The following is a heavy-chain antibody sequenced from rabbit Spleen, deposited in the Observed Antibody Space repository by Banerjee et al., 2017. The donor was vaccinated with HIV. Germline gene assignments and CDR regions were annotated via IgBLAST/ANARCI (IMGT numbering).Heavy chain of an antibody. J-gene: IGHJ2*01. CDR1: GVSFSDKDV. CDR3: ARNYVNAFDP. Sequence: QEQLEESGGGMVKPEGSLTLTCKASGVSFSDKDVMRWVRQAPGKGLEWIACIDTNDCDTDYANWPKGRFTISKTSSTTVTLQMTSLTAADTATYFCARNYVNAFDPWGPGTLVTVS. CDR2: IDTNDCDT. V-gene: IGHV1S45*01. D-gene: IGHD1-1*01.